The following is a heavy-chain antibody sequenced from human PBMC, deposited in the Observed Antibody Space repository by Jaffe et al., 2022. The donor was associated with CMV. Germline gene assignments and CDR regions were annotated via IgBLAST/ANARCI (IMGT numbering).Heavy chain of an antibody. D-gene: IGHD2-15*01. CDR2: ISGSGGST. Sequence: EVQLLESGGGLVQPGGSLRLSCAASGFTFSSYAMSWVRQAPGKGLEWVSAISGSGGSTYYADSVKGRFTISRDNSKNTLYLQMNSLRAEDTAVYYCAKDMRAYLAFISAFDIWGQGTMVTVSS. V-gene: IGHV3-23*01. CDR1: GFTFSSYA. J-gene: IGHJ3*02. CDR3: AKDMRAYLAFISAFDI.